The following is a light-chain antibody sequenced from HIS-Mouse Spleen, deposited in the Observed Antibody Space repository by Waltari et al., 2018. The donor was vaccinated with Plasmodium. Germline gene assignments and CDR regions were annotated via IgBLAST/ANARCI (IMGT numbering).Light chain of an antibody. CDR1: SSNIGNNY. J-gene: IGLJ2*01. CDR2: ENN. V-gene: IGLV1-51*01. CDR3: GTWDSSLSAGVV. Sequence: QSVLTQPPSVSAAPGQKVTISCSGSSSNIGNNYVSWYQQLPGTAPKLRIYENNKRPSGIPDRFSGSKSGTSATLGITGLQTGDEADYYCGTWDSSLSAGVVFGGGTKLTVL.